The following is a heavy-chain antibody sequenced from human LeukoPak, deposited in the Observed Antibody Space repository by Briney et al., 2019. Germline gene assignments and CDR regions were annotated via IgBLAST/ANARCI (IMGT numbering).Heavy chain of an antibody. J-gene: IGHJ4*02. CDR1: GYTISSGYY. V-gene: IGHV4-38-2*02. CDR2: IYHSGT. Sequence: PSETLSLTCTVSGYTISSGYYWGWIRQPPGKGLEWIGTIYHSGTYYNPSLESRVTISVDTSKNQFSLKLNSVTAADTAVYYCARAGYGDSDFDYWGQGTLVTVSS. CDR3: ARAGYGDSDFDY. D-gene: IGHD4-17*01.